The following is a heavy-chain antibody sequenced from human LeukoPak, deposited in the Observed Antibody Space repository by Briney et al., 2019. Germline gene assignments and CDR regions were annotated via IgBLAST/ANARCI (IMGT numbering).Heavy chain of an antibody. CDR2: IYPGDSDT. V-gene: IGHV5-51*01. CDR1: GYSFTSYW. Sequence: GESLKISCKGSGYSFTSYWIGWVRQMPGKGLEWMGIIYPGDSDTRYSPPFQGQVTISADKSISTAYLQWSSLKASDTAMYYCARSRDYGDYLALFDYWGQGTLVTVSS. D-gene: IGHD4-17*01. J-gene: IGHJ4*02. CDR3: ARSRDYGDYLALFDY.